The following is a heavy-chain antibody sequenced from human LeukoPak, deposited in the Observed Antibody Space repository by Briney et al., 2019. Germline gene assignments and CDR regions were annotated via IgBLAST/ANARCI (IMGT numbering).Heavy chain of an antibody. V-gene: IGHV1-2*04. CDR2: INPNSGGT. J-gene: IGHJ6*02. D-gene: IGHD3-10*01. CDR3: ARDGPDYGSGGPNYFYGMDV. CDR1: GYTFTGYY. Sequence: GASVKVSCKASGYTFTGYYMHWVRQAPGQGLEWMGWINPNSGGTNYAQKFQGWVTMTRDTSISTAYMELSRLRSDDTAVYYCARDGPDYGSGGPNYFYGMDVWGQGTTVTVSS.